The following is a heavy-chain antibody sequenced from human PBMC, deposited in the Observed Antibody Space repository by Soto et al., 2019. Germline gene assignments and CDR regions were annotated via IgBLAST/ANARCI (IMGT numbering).Heavy chain of an antibody. CDR1: RVAFSKFI. CDR2: IIPIFGTA. CDR3: ARAWGLRLGELSLLLDY. D-gene: IGHD3-16*02. Sequence: SVKVSCKASRVAFSKFIVTWVRQAPGLGLEWVGGIIPIFGTANYAQKFQGRVTITADESTSTSYMELSSLRSEDTAVYYCARAWGLRLGELSLLLDYWGQGTLVTVSS. J-gene: IGHJ4*02. V-gene: IGHV1-69*13.